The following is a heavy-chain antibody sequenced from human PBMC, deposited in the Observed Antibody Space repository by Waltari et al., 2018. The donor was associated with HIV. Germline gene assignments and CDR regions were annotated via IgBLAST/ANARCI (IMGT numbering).Heavy chain of an antibody. D-gene: IGHD3-22*01. CDR3: AKDDSTGSSGYYPFHY. Sequence: EVQLVESGGGLVQPGGSLRLSCAASGFTFTNYAMKWVRQAPGSVLGWVSVISGSGGSTYYANSVKGRFTISRDNSKNTLYLQMNNLRDEDTAVYYCAKDDSTGSSGYYPFHYWGQGTLITVSS. CDR1: GFTFTNYA. CDR2: ISGSGGST. J-gene: IGHJ4*02. V-gene: IGHV3-23*04.